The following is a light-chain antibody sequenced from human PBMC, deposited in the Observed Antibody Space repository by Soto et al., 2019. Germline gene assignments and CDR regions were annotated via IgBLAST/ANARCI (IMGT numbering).Light chain of an antibody. J-gene: IGKJ1*01. CDR2: GAS. V-gene: IGKV3-20*01. Sequence: EIVLTQSPGTLSLSPGERATLSCRASQSVNSNYLAWYQRKPGQAPRLLIYGASNRATDIPYRFSASGSGTDFTLTVGGVGGGGCAVYYCQQYDSSPPTFGQGTKVEIK. CDR3: QQYDSSPPT. CDR1: QSVNSNY.